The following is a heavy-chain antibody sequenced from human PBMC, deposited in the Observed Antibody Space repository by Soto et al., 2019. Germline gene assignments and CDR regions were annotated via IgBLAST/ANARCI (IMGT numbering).Heavy chain of an antibody. CDR2: IYYSGST. D-gene: IGHD4-17*01. CDR1: GGSISSSSYY. J-gene: IGHJ4*02. Sequence: SETLSLTCTVSGGSISSSSYYWGWIRQPPGKGLEWIGSIYYSGSTYYNPSLKSRVTISVDTSKNQFSLKLSSVTAADTAVYYCARAYGDYVFDYWGQGTLVTVPQ. CDR3: ARAYGDYVFDY. V-gene: IGHV4-39*07.